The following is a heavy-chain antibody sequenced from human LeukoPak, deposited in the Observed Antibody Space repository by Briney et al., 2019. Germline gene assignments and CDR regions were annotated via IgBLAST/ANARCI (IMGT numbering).Heavy chain of an antibody. V-gene: IGHV4-38-2*01. CDR2: IYHSGST. CDR3: ARAGRWLQLRDYFDY. D-gene: IGHD5-24*01. J-gene: IGHJ4*02. CDR1: GYSVSSGYY. Sequence: PSETLSLTCAASGYSVSSGYYWGWIRQPPGKGLEWIGSIYHSGSTYYNPSLKSRVTISVDTSKNQFSLKLSSVTAADTAVYYCARAGRWLQLRDYFDYWGQGTLVTVSS.